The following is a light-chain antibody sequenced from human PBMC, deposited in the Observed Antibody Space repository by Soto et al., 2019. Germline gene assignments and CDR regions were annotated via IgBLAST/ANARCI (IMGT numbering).Light chain of an antibody. CDR2: GTS. CDR3: QQYGTSPRT. V-gene: IGKV3-20*01. Sequence: EIVLTQSPGTLSLSPGERATLSCRASQSVTSNYLAWYQQKPGQAPILLIYGTSSRATRIPDRFSGSGSGTDFTLTISRLEPEDFAVYYCQQYGTSPRTFGQGTKVEIK. CDR1: QSVTSNY. J-gene: IGKJ1*01.